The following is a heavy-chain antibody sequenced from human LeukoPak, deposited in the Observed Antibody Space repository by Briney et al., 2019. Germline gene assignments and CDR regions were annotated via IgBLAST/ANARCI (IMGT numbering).Heavy chain of an antibody. Sequence: PGRSLRLSCAASGFTFSSYAMHWVRQAPGKGLEWVAVISYDGSNKYYADSVKGRFTISRDNSKNTLYLQMNSLRAEDTAVYYCARDSAPRDYYYYGMDVWGRGTTVTVSS. V-gene: IGHV3-30-3*01. J-gene: IGHJ6*02. D-gene: IGHD6-6*01. CDR2: ISYDGSNK. CDR3: ARDSAPRDYYYYGMDV. CDR1: GFTFSSYA.